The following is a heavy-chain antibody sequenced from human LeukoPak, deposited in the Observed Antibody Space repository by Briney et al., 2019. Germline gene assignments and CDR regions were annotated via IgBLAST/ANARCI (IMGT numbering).Heavy chain of an antibody. J-gene: IGHJ4*02. CDR1: GFTFNDYY. D-gene: IGHD2-8*02. CDR2: INIGGTNT. CDR3: ARGGSGSSKYWVF. V-gene: IGHV3-11*06. Sequence: GGSLRLSCAASGFTFNDYYMSWIRQAPGKGLEWLSYINIGGTNTHYADSVKGRFSISRDNAENSLFPQMNNLRVEDSAVYYCARGGSGSSKYWVFWGQGTLVTVSS.